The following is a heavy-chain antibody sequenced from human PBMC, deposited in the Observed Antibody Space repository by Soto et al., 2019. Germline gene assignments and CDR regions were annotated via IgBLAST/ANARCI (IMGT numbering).Heavy chain of an antibody. CDR1: GGSIKTADYY. D-gene: IGHD3-3*01. CDR3: ASETLESDFWSGPFDH. CDR2: MHYGGCP. J-gene: IGHJ4*02. V-gene: IGHV4-30-4*01. Sequence: QVQLQESGPGLMKPSQTMSLTCSVSGGSIKTADYYWSWIRQPPGKGLEWIGYMHYGGCPFYNPSLKSRLTISVDTSKIQFSLNLTSVTAADTAIYYCASETLESDFWSGPFDHWGRGILVTVSS.